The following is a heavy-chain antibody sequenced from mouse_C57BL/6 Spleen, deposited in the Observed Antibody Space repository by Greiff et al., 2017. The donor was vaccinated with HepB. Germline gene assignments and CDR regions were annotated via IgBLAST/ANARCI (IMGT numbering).Heavy chain of an antibody. CDR1: GYTFTSYW. CDR3: ARVGQDWYFDV. V-gene: IGHV1-64*01. Sequence: VQLQQPGAELVKPGASVKLSCKASGYTFTSYWMHWVKQRPGQGLEWIGMIHPNSGSTNYNEKFKSKATLTVDKSYSTAYMQLSSLTSEDSAVYYCARVGQDWYFDVWGTGTTVTVSS. J-gene: IGHJ1*03. D-gene: IGHD3-3*01. CDR2: IHPNSGST.